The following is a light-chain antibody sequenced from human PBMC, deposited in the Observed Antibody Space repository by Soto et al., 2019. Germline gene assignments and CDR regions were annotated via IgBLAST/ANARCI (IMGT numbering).Light chain of an antibody. Sequence: DIQMTQSPSTLSASVGDRVTITCRASQNINTWLAWYQQKPGKAPNLLIYKASTLEGGVPSRFSGSGSGTEFALTISSRQPDDFATYYCQHYNSFPWTFGQGTKV. V-gene: IGKV1-5*03. CDR1: QNINTW. CDR2: KAS. CDR3: QHYNSFPWT. J-gene: IGKJ1*01.